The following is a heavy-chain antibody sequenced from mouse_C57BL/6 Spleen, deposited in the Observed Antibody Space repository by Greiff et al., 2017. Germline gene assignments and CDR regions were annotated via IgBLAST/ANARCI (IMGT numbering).Heavy chain of an antibody. Sequence: VQLQQSGPELVKPGASVKISCKASGYAFSSSWMNWVKQRPGKGLEWIGRIYTGDGDTNYNGKFKGKATLTADKSSSTAYIQLSSLTSEDSAVYFCARLLGGDFDYWGQGTTLTVSS. D-gene: IGHD4-1*01. CDR3: ARLLGGDFDY. J-gene: IGHJ2*01. CDR2: IYTGDGDT. CDR1: GYAFSSSW. V-gene: IGHV1-82*01.